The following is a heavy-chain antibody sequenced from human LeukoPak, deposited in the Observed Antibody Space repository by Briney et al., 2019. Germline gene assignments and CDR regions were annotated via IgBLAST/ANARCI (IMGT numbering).Heavy chain of an antibody. CDR3: ARDGPAQMVDLDY. Sequence: ASVKVSCKAAGYTFIDYYVHWVRRAPGQGLECMGWIHPNNGDTAYAQKFEGRVAMTRDTSISTAYMELRRLRPDDTAVYFCARDGPAQMVDLDYWGQGTLVTVSS. V-gene: IGHV1-2*02. CDR2: IHPNNGDT. D-gene: IGHD3-10*01. J-gene: IGHJ4*02. CDR1: GYTFIDYY.